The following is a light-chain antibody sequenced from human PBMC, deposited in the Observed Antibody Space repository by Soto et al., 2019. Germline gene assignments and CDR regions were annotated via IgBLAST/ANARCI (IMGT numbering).Light chain of an antibody. CDR2: EVS. J-gene: IGLJ2*01. V-gene: IGLV2-23*02. CDR1: SSDVGSYNL. Sequence: QSVLTQPASVSGSPGQSITISCTGTSSDVGSYNLVSWYQPHPGKAPKLMIYEVSTRPSGVSNRCSGSKSGNTASLTISGLQAEDDADCYCCSYAGGSTVVFGGGTKLTVL. CDR3: CSYAGGSTVV.